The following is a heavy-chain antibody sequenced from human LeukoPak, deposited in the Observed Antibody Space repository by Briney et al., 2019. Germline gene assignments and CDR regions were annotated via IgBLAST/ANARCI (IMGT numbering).Heavy chain of an antibody. Sequence: PGGSLRLSCAAAGFTFSSYAMSWVRQAPGKGLEWVSAISGSGGSTYYADSVKGRFTISRDNSKNTLYLQMNSLRAEDTAVYYCAKESGSSSRPSNDYYFDYWGQGTLVTVSS. D-gene: IGHD6-6*01. CDR3: AKESGSSSRPSNDYYFDY. J-gene: IGHJ4*02. CDR1: GFTFSSYA. CDR2: ISGSGGST. V-gene: IGHV3-23*01.